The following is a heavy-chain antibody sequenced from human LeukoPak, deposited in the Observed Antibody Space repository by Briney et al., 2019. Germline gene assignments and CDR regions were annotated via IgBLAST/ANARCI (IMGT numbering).Heavy chain of an antibody. CDR3: AKKGVVVTIRREK. D-gene: IGHD3-22*01. Sequence: PGGSLRLSCAASGFTFSSYSMNWVRQAPGKGLEWVSYISSSSSTIYYADSVKGRFTISRDNAKNSLSLQMNSLRAEDTVVYYCAKKGVVVTIRREKWGQGTLVTVSS. V-gene: IGHV3-48*01. CDR2: ISSSSSTI. CDR1: GFTFSSYS. J-gene: IGHJ4*02.